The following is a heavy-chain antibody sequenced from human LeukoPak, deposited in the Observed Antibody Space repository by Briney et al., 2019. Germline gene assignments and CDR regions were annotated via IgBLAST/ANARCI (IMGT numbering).Heavy chain of an antibody. Sequence: ASVKVSCKASGYTFTSYAMHWVRQAPGQRLEWMGWINAGNGNTKYSQKFQGRVTITRDTSASTAYMELSSLGSEDTAVYYCARIAAAGQGGDYWGQGTLVTVSS. CDR1: GYTFTSYA. CDR3: ARIAAAGQGGDY. V-gene: IGHV1-3*01. D-gene: IGHD6-13*01. J-gene: IGHJ4*02. CDR2: INAGNGNT.